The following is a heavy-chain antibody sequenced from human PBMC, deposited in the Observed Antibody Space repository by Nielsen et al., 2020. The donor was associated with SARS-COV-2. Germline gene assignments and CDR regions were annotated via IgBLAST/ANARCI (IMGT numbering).Heavy chain of an antibody. CDR2: ISSSGSKT. CDR3: AKISGSQRHYFNF. D-gene: IGHD1-26*01. V-gene: IGHV3-23*01. J-gene: IGHJ4*02. CDR1: GLTFNIYA. Sequence: GESLKISCAVSGLTFNIYAMSWVRQAPGKGLEWVSGISSSGSKTHDADSAKGRFIISRDNSKNTLYLQLNSLRAEDTAVFYCAKISGSQRHYFNFWGQGALVTVSS.